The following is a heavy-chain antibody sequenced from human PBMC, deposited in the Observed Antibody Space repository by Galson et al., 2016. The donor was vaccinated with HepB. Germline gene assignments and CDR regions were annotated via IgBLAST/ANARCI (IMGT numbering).Heavy chain of an antibody. D-gene: IGHD3-16*01. V-gene: IGHV4-38-2*01. J-gene: IGHJ6*02. CDR3: ARSSTLWGPATGMDV. CDR1: GHSISSGYF. Sequence: SETLSLTCGVSGHSISSGYFWSFIRQPPGKGLEWIGSLYHSATTYYNPSLKSRLTISVDTSKTRFSMDLRSVTAADTAVYYCARSSTLWGPATGMDVWGQGTTVTVSS. CDR2: LYHSATT.